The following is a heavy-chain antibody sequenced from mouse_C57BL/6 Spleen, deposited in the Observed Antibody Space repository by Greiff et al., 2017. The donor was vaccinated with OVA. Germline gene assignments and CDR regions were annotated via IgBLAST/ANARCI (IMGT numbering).Heavy chain of an antibody. V-gene: IGHV1-7*01. CDR2: INPSSGYT. Sequence: QVQLKESGAELAKPGASVKLSCKASGYTFTSYWMHWVKQRPGQGLEWIGYINPSSGYTKYNQKFKDKATLTADKSSSTAYMQLSSLTYEDSAVYYCASIYYDYDWYFDVWGTGTTVTVSS. CDR1: GYTFTSYW. D-gene: IGHD2-4*01. CDR3: ASIYYDYDWYFDV. J-gene: IGHJ1*03.